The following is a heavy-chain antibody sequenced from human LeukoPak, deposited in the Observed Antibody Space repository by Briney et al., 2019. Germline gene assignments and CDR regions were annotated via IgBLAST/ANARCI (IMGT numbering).Heavy chain of an antibody. Sequence: SETLSLTCAVYGGSFSGYYWSWIRQPPGKGLEWIGEINHSGSTNYNPSLKSRVTISVDTSKNQFSLKLSSVTAADTAVYYCAKSYYYDSSGYGLWGQGTLVTVSS. CDR1: GGSFSGYY. J-gene: IGHJ4*02. V-gene: IGHV4-34*01. CDR3: AKSYYYDSSGYGL. D-gene: IGHD3-22*01. CDR2: INHSGST.